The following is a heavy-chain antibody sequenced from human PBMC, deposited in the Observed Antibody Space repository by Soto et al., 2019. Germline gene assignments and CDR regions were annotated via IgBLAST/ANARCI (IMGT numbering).Heavy chain of an antibody. J-gene: IGHJ6*02. D-gene: IGHD3-3*01. CDR2: IKSDGTT. CDR3: AKDRGEEGLKFLEWFGGMDV. Sequence: VGSLRLSCAASGFSVSNYWMNWVRQAPGKGLVWVSHIKSDGTTSYADSVEGRFTVSRDDAKNTFYLQMNGLRAEDTAVYYCAKDRGEEGLKFLEWFGGMDVWGHGTTVTVSS. CDR1: GFSVSNYW. V-gene: IGHV3-74*01.